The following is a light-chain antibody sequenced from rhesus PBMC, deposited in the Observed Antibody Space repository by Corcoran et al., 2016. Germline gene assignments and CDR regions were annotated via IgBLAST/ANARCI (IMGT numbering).Light chain of an antibody. Sequence: DIQMTQSPSSLSASVGDTVTITCRASQSISSWLYWYQQKPGKTPNLLIYKAASLQRGVPSRFIGSGFGTEFTLTIGSLQPEDFATYYCLQYSSSPRALTFGGGTKVELK. V-gene: IGKV1-22*01. CDR1: QSISSW. CDR2: KAA. CDR3: LQYSSSPRALT. J-gene: IGKJ4*01.